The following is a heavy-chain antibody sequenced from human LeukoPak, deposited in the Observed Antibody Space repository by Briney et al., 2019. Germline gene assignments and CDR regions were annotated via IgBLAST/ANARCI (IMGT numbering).Heavy chain of an antibody. V-gene: IGHV1-46*01. CDR2: INPSGGST. Sequence: GASVKVSCKASGYTFTSYYMHWVRQAPGQGLEWMGIINPSGGSTSYAQKFQGRVTMTRDTSTSTVYMELSSLRSEDTAVYYCARNYYDSSGYYVYYYYYGMDVWGQGTTVTVSS. D-gene: IGHD3-22*01. J-gene: IGHJ6*02. CDR1: GYTFTSYY. CDR3: ARNYYDSSGYYVYYYYYGMDV.